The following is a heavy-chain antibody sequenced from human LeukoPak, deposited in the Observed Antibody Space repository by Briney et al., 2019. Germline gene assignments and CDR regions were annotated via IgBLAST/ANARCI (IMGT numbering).Heavy chain of an antibody. J-gene: IGHJ1*01. CDR1: GFTFSSYA. CDR3: ARSSGITMVRGVISEYFQN. V-gene: IGHV3-30-3*01. D-gene: IGHD3-10*01. Sequence: GGSLRLSCAASGFTFSSYAMHWVRQAPGKGLEWVAVISYDGSNKYYADSVKGRFTISRDNSKNTLYLQMNSLRAEDTAVYYCARSSGITMVRGVISEYFQNWGQGTLVTVSS. CDR2: ISYDGSNK.